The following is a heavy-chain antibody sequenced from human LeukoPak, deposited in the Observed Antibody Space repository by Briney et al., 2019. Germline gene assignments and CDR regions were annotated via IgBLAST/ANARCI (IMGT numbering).Heavy chain of an antibody. Sequence: GGSLRLSCSASGLTFSSYSMNWVRQAPGKGLEWVSYISSSSSTIYYADSVKGRFTISRDNAKNSLYLQMNSLRAEDTAVYYCVRDRIGDGYKPPHFQHWGQGTLVTVSS. CDR1: GLTFSSYS. CDR3: VRDRIGDGYKPPHFQH. CDR2: ISSSSSTI. J-gene: IGHJ1*01. V-gene: IGHV3-48*04. D-gene: IGHD5-24*01.